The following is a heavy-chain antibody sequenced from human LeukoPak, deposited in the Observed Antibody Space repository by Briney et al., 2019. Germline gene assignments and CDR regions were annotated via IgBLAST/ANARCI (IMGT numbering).Heavy chain of an antibody. CDR2: ISSSSGYI. CDR3: ARELEIVVVPAIMTG. J-gene: IGHJ4*02. Sequence: TGGSLRLSCAASGFTFSSYSMNWVRQAPGKGLEWVSSISSSSGYIYYADSVKGRFTIFRDNAKNSLYLQMNSLRAEDTAVYYCARELEIVVVPAIMTGWGQGTLVTVSS. CDR1: GFTFSSYS. D-gene: IGHD2-2*03. V-gene: IGHV3-21*01.